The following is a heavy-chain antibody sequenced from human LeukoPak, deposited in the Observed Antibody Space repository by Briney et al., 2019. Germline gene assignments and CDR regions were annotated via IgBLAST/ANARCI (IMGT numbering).Heavy chain of an antibody. V-gene: IGHV3-23*01. J-gene: IGHJ5*02. CDR1: GFTFSSYA. Sequence: GGSLRLSCAASGFTFSSYAMSWVRQAPGKGLEWVSAISNSGSSTYYADSVKGRFTISRDNSKNTLYLQMNSLRAEDTAVYHCAEVLQWELPLEHWGQGTLVTVSS. CDR3: AEVLQWELPLEH. D-gene: IGHD1-26*01. CDR2: ISNSGSST.